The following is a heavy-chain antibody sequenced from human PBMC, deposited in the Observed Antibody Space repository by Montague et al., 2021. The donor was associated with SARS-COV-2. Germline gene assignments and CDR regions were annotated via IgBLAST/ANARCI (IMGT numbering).Heavy chain of an antibody. CDR2: IYYGGTT. D-gene: IGHD3/OR15-3a*01. V-gene: IGHV4-39*01. Sequence: SETLSLTCTVSGGSMMSPCFHWAWIRQAPGKGLEWIGSIYYGGTTYFNPSLRSRVTLSVDTPRSQFSLELSSVTAAATAVYYCARRLTVRTGYDKSVYFDYWGQGLLVTVSS. CDR1: GGSMMSPCFH. CDR3: ARRLTVRTGYDKSVYFDY. J-gene: IGHJ4*02.